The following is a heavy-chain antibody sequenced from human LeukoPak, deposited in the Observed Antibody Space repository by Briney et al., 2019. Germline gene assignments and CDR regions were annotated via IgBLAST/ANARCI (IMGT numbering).Heavy chain of an antibody. J-gene: IGHJ4*02. CDR1: GYTFTSYG. CDR2: ISAYNGNT. Sequence: ASVKASCKASGYTFTSYGISWVRQAPGQGLEWMGWISAYNGNTNYAQKLQGRVTMTTDTSTSTAYMELRSLRSDDTAVYYCARARDSSGYYYFDYWGQGTLVTVSS. V-gene: IGHV1-18*01. D-gene: IGHD3-22*01. CDR3: ARARDSSGYYYFDY.